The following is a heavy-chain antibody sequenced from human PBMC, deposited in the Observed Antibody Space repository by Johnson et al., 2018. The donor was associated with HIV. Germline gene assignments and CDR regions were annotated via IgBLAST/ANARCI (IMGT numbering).Heavy chain of an antibody. CDR1: GFTFDDYG. J-gene: IGHJ3*02. V-gene: IGHV3-20*04. CDR2: VNWNGGST. D-gene: IGHD3-22*01. CDR3: ARGDYYDTSGSFSDAFDI. Sequence: VQLMESGGGVVQPGRSLRLSCAASGFTFDDYGMSWVRQAPGKGLEWVSGVNWNGGSTGYADSGNGRFTISRDNAKNSLYLQMSRLRAEDTAVYYCARGDYYDTSGSFSDAFDIWGQGTKVTVSS.